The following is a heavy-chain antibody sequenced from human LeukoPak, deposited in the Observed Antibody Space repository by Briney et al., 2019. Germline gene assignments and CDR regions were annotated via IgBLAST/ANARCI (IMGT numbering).Heavy chain of an antibody. V-gene: IGHV4-4*07. J-gene: IGHJ5*02. CDR2: IYTSGGT. CDR3: ARGRYYYDSSGPRSLWDWFDP. D-gene: IGHD3-22*01. Sequence: PSETLSLTCTVPGGSISSYYWSWIRQPAGKGLEWIGRIYTSGGTNYNPSLKCRVTMSVDTSKNQFSLKLSSVTAADTAVYYGARGRYYYDSSGPRSLWDWFDPWGQGTLVTVSS. CDR1: GGSISSYY.